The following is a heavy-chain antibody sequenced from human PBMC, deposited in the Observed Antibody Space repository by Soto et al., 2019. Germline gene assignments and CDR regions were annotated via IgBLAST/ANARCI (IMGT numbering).Heavy chain of an antibody. CDR1: GGTFSSYT. V-gene: IGHV1-69*02. J-gene: IGHJ6*02. CDR3: ARVEERAGYYYGMDV. D-gene: IGHD1-26*01. CDR2: IIPILGIA. Sequence: QVQLVQSGAEVKKPGSSVKVSCKASGGTFSSYTISWVRQAPGQGLEWMGRIIPILGIANYAQKFQGRVTIXXDXAXXTAYMELSSLRSEDTAVYYCARVEERAGYYYGMDVWGQGTTVTVSS.